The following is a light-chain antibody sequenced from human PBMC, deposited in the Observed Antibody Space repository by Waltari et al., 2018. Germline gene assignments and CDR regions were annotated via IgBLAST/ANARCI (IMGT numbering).Light chain of an antibody. CDR2: DVN. CDR3: SSYTSSRTRV. V-gene: IGLV2-14*01. J-gene: IGLJ3*02. CDR1: SSDVGGYNY. Sequence: QSALTQPASVSGSPGQSITISCTGTSSDVGGYNYVSWYQQHPGKAPKLMIYDVNKRPSGVSNRFSGSKSDNTASLTISGLQAEDEADYYCSSYTSSRTRVFGGGTKLTVL.